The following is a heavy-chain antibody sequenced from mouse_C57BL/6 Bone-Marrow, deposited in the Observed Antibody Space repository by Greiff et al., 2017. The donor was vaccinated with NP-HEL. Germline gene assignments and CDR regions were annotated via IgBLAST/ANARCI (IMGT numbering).Heavy chain of an antibody. V-gene: IGHV1-54*01. J-gene: IGHJ3*01. Sequence: VKLQQSGAELVRPGTSVKVSCKASGYAFTNYLIEWVKQRPGQGLEWIGVINPGSGGTNYNEKFKGKATLTADKSSSTAYMQLSSLTSEDSAVYFCARGGSYYDYAWFAYWGQGTLVTVSA. CDR3: ARGGSYYDYAWFAY. CDR1: GYAFTNYL. CDR2: INPGSGGT. D-gene: IGHD2-4*01.